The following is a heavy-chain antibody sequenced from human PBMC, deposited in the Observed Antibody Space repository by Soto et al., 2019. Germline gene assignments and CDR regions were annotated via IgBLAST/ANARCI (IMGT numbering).Heavy chain of an antibody. D-gene: IGHD6-13*01. CDR3: ARVIGTSSWYYYYYGMDV. V-gene: IGHV3-30-3*01. Sequence: QVQLVESGGGVVQPGRSLRLSCAASGFTFSSYAMHWVRQAPGKGLEWVAVISYDGSNKYYADSVKGRFTISRDNSKNTLYLQMNSLRAEDTAVYYCARVIGTSSWYYYYYGMDVW. CDR2: ISYDGSNK. CDR1: GFTFSSYA. J-gene: IGHJ6*01.